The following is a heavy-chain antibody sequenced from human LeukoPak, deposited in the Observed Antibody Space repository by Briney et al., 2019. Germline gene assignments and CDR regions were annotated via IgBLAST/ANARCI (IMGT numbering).Heavy chain of an antibody. D-gene: IGHD2-8*01. Sequence: SATLSLTCTVSGGFTSPYKWNWIRPPPGKALEWIGFVYNSGTTSYNPSLKNRVTISADTSKSQFSLRLTSVTAADTAVYYCAREWSAFDTWGQGTMVTVSS. J-gene: IGHJ3*02. V-gene: IGHV4-4*08. CDR1: GGFTSPYK. CDR3: AREWSAFDT. CDR2: VYNSGTT.